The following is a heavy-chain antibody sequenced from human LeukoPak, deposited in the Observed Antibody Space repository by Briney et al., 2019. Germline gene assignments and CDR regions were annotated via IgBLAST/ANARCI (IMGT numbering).Heavy chain of an antibody. Sequence: ASVKVSCKASGYTFTSYYMHWVRQAPGQGLEWMGIINPSGGSTSYAQKFQGRVTMTRDMSTSTVYMELSSLRSEDTAVYYCARVGFMVRGVTSTTNWFDPWGQGTLVTVSS. CDR3: ARVGFMVRGVTSTTNWFDP. CDR1: GYTFTSYY. V-gene: IGHV1-46*01. J-gene: IGHJ5*02. D-gene: IGHD3-10*01. CDR2: INPSGGST.